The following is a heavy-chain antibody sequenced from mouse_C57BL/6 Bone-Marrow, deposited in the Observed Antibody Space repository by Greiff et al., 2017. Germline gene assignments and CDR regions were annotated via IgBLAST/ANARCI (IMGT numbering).Heavy chain of an antibody. V-gene: IGHV2-2*01. J-gene: IGHJ1*03. D-gene: IGHD1-1*01. Sequence: VKLQESGPGLVQPSQSLSITCTVSGFSLTSYGVHWVRQSPGKGLEWLGVIWSGGSTDSNAAFISSLSISKDNSKSQVFFKMNSLQADDTAIYYCARSYYGSSPHWYFDVWGTGTTVTVSS. CDR3: ARSYYGSSPHWYFDV. CDR1: GFSLTSYG. CDR2: IWSGGST.